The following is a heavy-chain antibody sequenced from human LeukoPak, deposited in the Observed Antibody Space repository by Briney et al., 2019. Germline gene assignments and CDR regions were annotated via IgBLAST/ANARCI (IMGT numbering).Heavy chain of an antibody. CDR2: ISGSGGST. V-gene: IGHV3-23*01. CDR3: AGRESSGYYYVEYFQH. CDR1: GFTFSSYA. Sequence: GGSLRLSCAASGFTFSSYAMSWVRQAPGKGLEWVSAISGSGGSTYYADSVKGRFTISRDNSKNTLYLQMNSLRAEDTAVYYCAGRESSGYYYVEYFQHWGQGTLVTVSS. D-gene: IGHD3-22*01. J-gene: IGHJ1*01.